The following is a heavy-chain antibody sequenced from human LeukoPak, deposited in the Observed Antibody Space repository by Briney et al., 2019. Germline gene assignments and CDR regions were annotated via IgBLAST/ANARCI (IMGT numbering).Heavy chain of an antibody. CDR2: ISSSSSTI. V-gene: IGHV3-48*01. Sequence: PGGSLRLSCAASGFTFITYSMSWVRQASGKGLEWVSYISSSSSTISYPDSVKGRFTISRDNAKNSLYLQMNSLRAEDTAVYYCATHNSDYPFYYSGMDVWGQGTTVTVSS. D-gene: IGHD4-11*01. CDR3: ATHNSDYPFYYSGMDV. CDR1: GFTFITYS. J-gene: IGHJ6*02.